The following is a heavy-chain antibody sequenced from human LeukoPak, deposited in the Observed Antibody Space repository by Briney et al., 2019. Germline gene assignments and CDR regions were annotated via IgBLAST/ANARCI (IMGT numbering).Heavy chain of an antibody. J-gene: IGHJ4*02. Sequence: GGSLRLSCAASGFRFSNFAMSWVRQAPGKGLEWVSLIIGSSGDTLYADSVKGRFTISRDISKNRLYLQLNSLRAEDTALYYCAKGAYDYIEMGYFDDWGQGTLVTVSS. D-gene: IGHD5-12*01. CDR2: IIGSSGDT. CDR3: AKGAYDYIEMGYFDD. V-gene: IGHV3-23*01. CDR1: GFRFSNFA.